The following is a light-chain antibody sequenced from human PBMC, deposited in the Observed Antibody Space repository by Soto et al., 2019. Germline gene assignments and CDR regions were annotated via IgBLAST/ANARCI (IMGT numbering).Light chain of an antibody. CDR2: AAS. CDR1: QGISTY. J-gene: IGKJ1*01. CDR3: QQSYSTTWT. V-gene: IGKV1-39*01. Sequence: DIQMTQSPSSLSASVGDRVTITCRASQGISTYLNWYQQKPGKAPKLLIYAASSLQSGVPSRFSGSGSETDFTLTISSLQPEHCATYSCQQSYSTTWTFGQGTKVEIK.